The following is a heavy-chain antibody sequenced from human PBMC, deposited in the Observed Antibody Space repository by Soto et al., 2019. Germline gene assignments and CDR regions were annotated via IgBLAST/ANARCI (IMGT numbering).Heavy chain of an antibody. CDR3: VRGFGSVLVTLGWFDP. V-gene: IGHV3-9*01. Sequence: EVQLVESGGGLVQPGRSLRLSCAASEFTLGEYVMHWVRQAPGKGLEWVSGINWNSDEIGYADSVKGRFTISRDNAKNSLHLQMNSLRPDDTALYYCVRGFGSVLVTLGWFDPWGQGALVTVSS. J-gene: IGHJ5*02. CDR2: INWNSDEI. CDR1: EFTLGEYV. D-gene: IGHD5-18*01.